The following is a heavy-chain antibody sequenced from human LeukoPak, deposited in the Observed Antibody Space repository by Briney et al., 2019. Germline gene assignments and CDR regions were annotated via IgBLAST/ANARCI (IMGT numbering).Heavy chain of an antibody. D-gene: IGHD7-27*01. V-gene: IGHV1-2*02. J-gene: IGHJ3*02. CDR1: GYTFTGYY. CDR3: ARLPELGRSEKEDAFDI. Sequence: GASVKVSCKASGYTFTGYYMHWVRQAPGQGLEWMGWINPNSGGTSYAQKFQGRVTMTRDTSISTACLQWSSLKASDTAMYYCARLPELGRSEKEDAFDIWGQGTMVTVSS. CDR2: INPNSGGT.